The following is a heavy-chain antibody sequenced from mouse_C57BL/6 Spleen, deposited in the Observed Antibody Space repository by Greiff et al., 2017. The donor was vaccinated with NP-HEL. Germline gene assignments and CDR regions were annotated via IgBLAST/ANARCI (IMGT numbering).Heavy chain of an antibody. CDR2: IHPSDSDT. Sequence: QVQLQQPGAELEKPGASVKVSCKASGYTFTSYWMHWVKQRPGQGLEWIGRIHPSDSDTNYNQKFKGKATLTVDKSSSTAYMQLSSLTSEDSAVYYCAIGGYGSSYDWFAYWGQGTLVTVSA. J-gene: IGHJ3*01. CDR3: AIGGYGSSYDWFAY. V-gene: IGHV1-74*01. CDR1: GYTFTSYW. D-gene: IGHD1-1*01.